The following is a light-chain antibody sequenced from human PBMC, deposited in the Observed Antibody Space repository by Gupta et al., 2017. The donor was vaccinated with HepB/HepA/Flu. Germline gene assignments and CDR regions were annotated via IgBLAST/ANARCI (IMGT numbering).Light chain of an antibody. Sequence: IVMTQSPLSSPVTLGQAASISCKSSRSLAHSDGNTYLSWFHQRPGQPPRLLIHKVSSRVSGVPERFSGRGAETEFTLEISSVEADDVGVYYCMQALHFPPTFGGGTKVEIK. J-gene: IGKJ4*01. CDR2: KVS. CDR3: MQALHFPPT. CDR1: RSLAHSDGNTY. V-gene: IGKV2-24*01.